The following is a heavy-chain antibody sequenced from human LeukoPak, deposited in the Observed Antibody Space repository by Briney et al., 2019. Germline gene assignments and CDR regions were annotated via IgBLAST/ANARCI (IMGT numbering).Heavy chain of an antibody. D-gene: IGHD3-10*01. CDR3: ARAMVRGVNVPFFDY. V-gene: IGHV3-7*01. CDR1: GFTFSSYW. J-gene: IGHJ4*02. Sequence: GGSLRLSCAASGFTFSSYWMSWVRQAPGKGPEWVANIKQDGSEKYYVDSVKGRFTISRGNAKNSLYLQMNSLRAEDTAVYYCARAMVRGVNVPFFDYWGQGTLVTVSS. CDR2: IKQDGSEK.